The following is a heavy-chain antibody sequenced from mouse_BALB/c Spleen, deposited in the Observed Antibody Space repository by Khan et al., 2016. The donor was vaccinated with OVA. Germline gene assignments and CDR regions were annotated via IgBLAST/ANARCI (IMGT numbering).Heavy chain of an antibody. CDR3: ARAMGGKVPLDY. Sequence: DLVKPGASVKLSCKASGYTFTSYWITWIKQRPGQGLEWIGRIAPGNGSSYYKEMFKGKATLTVDTSSNTAYIQLSSLSSEDSSVYVCARAMGGKVPLDYWGPGTTLTVSS. J-gene: IGHJ2*01. CDR2: IAPGNGSS. D-gene: IGHD1-1*02. CDR1: GYTFTSYW. V-gene: IGHV1S41*01.